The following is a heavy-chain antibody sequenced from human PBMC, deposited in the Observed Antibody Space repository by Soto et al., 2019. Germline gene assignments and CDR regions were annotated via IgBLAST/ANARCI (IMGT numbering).Heavy chain of an antibody. CDR1: GITFSSYW. J-gene: IGHJ3*02. Sequence: GGSLRLSCAASGITFSSYWMTWVRQGPGKGLEWVATIKADGSEKHYVDSVKGRFTISRDNAKNSLYLQMNSLRAEDTAVFYCATAAAGFVFNIWGQGTMVTVSS. D-gene: IGHD6-25*01. V-gene: IGHV3-7*01. CDR3: ATAAAGFVFNI. CDR2: IKADGSEK.